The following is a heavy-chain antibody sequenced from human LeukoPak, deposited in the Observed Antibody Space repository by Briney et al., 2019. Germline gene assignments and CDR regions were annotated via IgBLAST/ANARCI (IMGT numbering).Heavy chain of an antibody. V-gene: IGHV4-61*02. D-gene: IGHD4-17*01. CDR2: IYTSGST. CDR3: ARGVYYGDYVGGLDY. Sequence: SETLSLTCTVSGGSISSGSYYWSWIRQPAGKGLEWIGRIYTSGSTNYNPSLKSRVTISVDTSKNQFSLKLSSVTAADTAVYYCARGVYYGDYVGGLDYWGQGTLVTVSS. CDR1: GGSISSGSYY. J-gene: IGHJ4*02.